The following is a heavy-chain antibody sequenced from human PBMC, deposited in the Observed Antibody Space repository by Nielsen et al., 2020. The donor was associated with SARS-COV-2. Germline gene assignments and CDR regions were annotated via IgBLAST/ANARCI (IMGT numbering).Heavy chain of an antibody. CDR1: GFTFSSYA. J-gene: IGHJ6*02. CDR3: ARFLFPWLGSYYYGMDV. CDR2: ISYDGSNK. D-gene: IGHD6-19*01. V-gene: IGHV3-30*04. Sequence: GESLKISCAASGFTFSSYAMHWVRQAPGKGLEWVAVISYDGSNKYYADSVKGRFTISRDNSKNTLYLQMNSLRAEDTAVYYCARFLFPWLGSYYYGMDVWGQGTTVTVSS.